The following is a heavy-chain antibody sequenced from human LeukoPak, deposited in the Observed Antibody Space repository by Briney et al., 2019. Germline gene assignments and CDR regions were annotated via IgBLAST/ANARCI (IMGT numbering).Heavy chain of an antibody. CDR2: ISAYNGNT. V-gene: IGHV1-18*01. J-gene: IGHJ4*02. CDR1: GGTFSTYA. Sequence: GASVKVSCKASGGTFSTYAINWVRQAPGQGLEWMGWISAYNGNTNYAQKLQGRVTMTTDTSTSTAYMELRSLRSDDTAVYYCARDLYGQQRDYWGQGTLVTVSS. CDR3: ARDLYGQQRDY. D-gene: IGHD1/OR15-1a*01.